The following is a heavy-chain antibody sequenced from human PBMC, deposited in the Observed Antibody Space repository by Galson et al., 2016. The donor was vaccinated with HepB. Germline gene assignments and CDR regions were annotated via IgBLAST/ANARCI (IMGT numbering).Heavy chain of an antibody. CDR1: GYTFINDA. V-gene: IGHV1-3*01. Sequence: SVKVSCKASGYTFINDAMHWVRQAPGRRLEWMGWINAGNGKTKYSQKFQDRVTITRDTSATTAYMELSSLRSEDTAVYYCARGNFGSGLGFRWLDPWGQGTLVTVSS. CDR3: ARGNFGSGLGFRWLDP. D-gene: IGHD3-10*01. CDR2: INAGNGKT. J-gene: IGHJ5*02.